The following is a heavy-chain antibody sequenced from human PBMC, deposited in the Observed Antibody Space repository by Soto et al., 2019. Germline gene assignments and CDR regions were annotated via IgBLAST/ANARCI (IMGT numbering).Heavy chain of an antibody. CDR2: IRKQANIYTT. Sequence: EVQLVESGGGLVQPGGSLRLSCVGSGFTFSDHYIDWVRQAPGKGLEWVGRIRKQANIYTTHYAASVKGRFTISRDDPKNSRYLQMNSLKTEDTAVYYCARSGSSTSCYDYWGQGTMVTVS. CDR3: ARSGSSTSCYDY. CDR1: GFTFSDHY. D-gene: IGHD2-2*01. V-gene: IGHV3-72*01. J-gene: IGHJ4*02.